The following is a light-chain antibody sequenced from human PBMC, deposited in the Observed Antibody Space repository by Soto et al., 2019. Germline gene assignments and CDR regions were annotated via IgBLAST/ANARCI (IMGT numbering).Light chain of an antibody. CDR2: EVS. Sequence: QSVLTQPASVSESPGQSITISCSGSSGDVGGSHYVSWYQQHPGKAPKLILYEVSNRPSGVSSRFSGSKSGNTASLTISRLQPEDESDYYCCAYTIADSWLFGGGTKLTVL. V-gene: IGLV2-14*01. CDR1: SGDVGGSHY. J-gene: IGLJ3*02. CDR3: CAYTIADSWL.